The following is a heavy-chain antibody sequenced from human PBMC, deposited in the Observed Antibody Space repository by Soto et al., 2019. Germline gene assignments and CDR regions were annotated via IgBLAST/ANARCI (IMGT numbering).Heavy chain of an antibody. CDR2: INAGNGNT. V-gene: IGHV1-3*01. J-gene: IGHJ5*02. CDR1: GYTFTSYA. Sequence: ASVKVSCKASGYTFTSYAMHWVRQAPGQRLEWMGWINAGNGNTKYSQKFQGRVTITRDTSASTAYMELSSLRSEDTAVYYCARDIIGIRYYDFWSEVDPWGQGTLVTVSS. D-gene: IGHD3-3*01. CDR3: ARDIIGIRYYDFWSEVDP.